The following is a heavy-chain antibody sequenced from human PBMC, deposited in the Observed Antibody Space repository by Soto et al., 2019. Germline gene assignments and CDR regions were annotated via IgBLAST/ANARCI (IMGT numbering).Heavy chain of an antibody. J-gene: IGHJ4*02. Sequence: EVQLVESGGGLVKPGGSLRLSCAASGFTFSSYSMNWVRQAPGKGLEWVSSISSSSSYIYYADSVKGRFTISRDNAKNSLYLQMNSLRAEDTAVYYCARDPYSSSWYGGRWGQGTLVTVSS. CDR3: ARDPYSSSWYGGR. D-gene: IGHD6-13*01. V-gene: IGHV3-21*01. CDR2: ISSSSSYI. CDR1: GFTFSSYS.